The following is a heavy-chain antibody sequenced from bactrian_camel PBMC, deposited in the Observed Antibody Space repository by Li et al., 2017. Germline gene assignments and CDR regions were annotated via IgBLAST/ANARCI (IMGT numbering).Heavy chain of an antibody. Sequence: QLVESGGGLVQAGGSLRLSCIISGLTFDDWPLGWFRQAPGKGLEWVAGINGDGSTTYYVKSVKGRFTISIDNAKSTLYLQMNNLRADDTAMYYCAIGLFADFGLGRGTQVTVS. J-gene: IGHJ4*01. CDR1: GLTFDDWP. D-gene: IGHD5*01. V-gene: IGHV3-1*01. CDR2: INGDGSTT.